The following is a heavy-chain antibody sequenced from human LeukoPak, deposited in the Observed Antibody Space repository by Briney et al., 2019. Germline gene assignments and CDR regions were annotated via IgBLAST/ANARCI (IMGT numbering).Heavy chain of an antibody. D-gene: IGHD3-10*01. J-gene: IGHJ4*02. CDR2: IKQDGSEK. Sequence: PGGSLRLSCAASGFTFSSYWMSWVRQAPGKGLEWVANIKQDGSEKYYVDSVKGRFTISRDNAKNSLYLQMNRLRAEDTAVYYCARWGFGGLSGFDYWGQGTLVTVSS. V-gene: IGHV3-7*01. CDR1: GFTFSSYW. CDR3: ARWGFGGLSGFDY.